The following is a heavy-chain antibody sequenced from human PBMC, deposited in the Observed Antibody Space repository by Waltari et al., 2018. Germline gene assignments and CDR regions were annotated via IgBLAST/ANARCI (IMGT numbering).Heavy chain of an antibody. Sequence: QVQLVESGGGVVQPGRSLRLSCAASGFTFSRYAMHWVRQAPGKGLEWVAVISYDGSNKYYADSVKGRFTISRDNSKNTLYLQMNSLGAEDTAVYYCARGRHDAFDIWGQGTMVTVSS. CDR3: ARGRHDAFDI. CDR1: GFTFSRYA. CDR2: ISYDGSNK. D-gene: IGHD6-25*01. V-gene: IGHV3-30-3*01. J-gene: IGHJ3*02.